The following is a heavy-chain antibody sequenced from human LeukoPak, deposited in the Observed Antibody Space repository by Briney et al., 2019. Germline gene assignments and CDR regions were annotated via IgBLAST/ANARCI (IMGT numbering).Heavy chain of an antibody. Sequence: SETLSLTCTVSGGSISYTSYYWGWVRQSPEKGLEWIGSIYYSGNTYYSPSLKSRVTISVDTSKNQFSLKLSSVTAADTAVYYCARRWIQLWPYFDYWGQGTLVTVSS. V-gene: IGHV4-39*01. CDR2: IYYSGNT. CDR1: GGSISYTSYY. D-gene: IGHD5-18*01. CDR3: ARRWIQLWPYFDY. J-gene: IGHJ4*02.